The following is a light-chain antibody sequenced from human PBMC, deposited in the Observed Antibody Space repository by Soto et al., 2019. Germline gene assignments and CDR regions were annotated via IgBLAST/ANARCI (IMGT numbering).Light chain of an antibody. CDR2: VNN. CDR1: SSNIGAGYT. CDR3: QTYDSSLNSWV. Sequence: QLVLTQPPSMSGAPGQRVTISCTGSSSNIGAGYTVHWYQQLPETAPKLLISVNNDRPSGVPDRFSVSKSGTSASLAITGLQAEDEADYYCQTYDSSLNSWVFGGGTQLTVL. J-gene: IGLJ3*02. V-gene: IGLV1-40*01.